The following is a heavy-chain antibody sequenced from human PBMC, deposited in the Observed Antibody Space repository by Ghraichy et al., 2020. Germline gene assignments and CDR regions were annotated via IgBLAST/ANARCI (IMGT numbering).Heavy chain of an antibody. CDR2: INHSGST. CDR1: GGSFSGYY. D-gene: IGHD6-13*01. V-gene: IGHV4-34*01. CDR3: ARAEMEYSSSWYSRDFQH. Sequence: SETLSLTCAVYGGSFSGYYWSWIRQPPGKGLEWIGEINHSGSTNYNPSLKSRVTISVDTSKNQFSLKLSSVTAADTAVYYCARAEMEYSSSWYSRDFQHWGQGTLVTVSS. J-gene: IGHJ1*01.